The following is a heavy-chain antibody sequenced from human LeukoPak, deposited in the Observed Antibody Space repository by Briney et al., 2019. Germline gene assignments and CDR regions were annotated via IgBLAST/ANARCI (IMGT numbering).Heavy chain of an antibody. J-gene: IGHJ6*03. CDR3: VRYRSQRLIITDSFYFMDL. CDR2: ISSTGIYT. V-gene: IGHV3-21*01. Sequence: PGGSLRLSCVASGFTFSTSSISWVRHSPGKGLEWISSISSTGIYTFYAESVQGRFAVSRDNANNSVYLQMNSLRAEDTAVYYCVRYRSQRLIITDSFYFMDLWGRGTTVTVSS. D-gene: IGHD3-16*01. CDR1: GFTFSTSS.